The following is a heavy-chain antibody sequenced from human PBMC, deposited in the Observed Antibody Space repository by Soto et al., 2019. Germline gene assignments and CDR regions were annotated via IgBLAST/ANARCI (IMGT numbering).Heavy chain of an antibody. D-gene: IGHD3-9*01. CDR1: GGSFSGYY. V-gene: IGHV4-34*01. J-gene: IGHJ3*02. CDR3: ARVGAGPYYDILTGYDAFDI. CDR2: INHSGST. Sequence: SETLSLTCAVYGGSFSGYYWSWIRQPPGKGLEWIGEINHSGSTNYNPSLKSRVTISVDTSKNQFSLKLSSVTAADTAVYYCARVGAGPYYDILTGYDAFDIWGQGTMVTVSS.